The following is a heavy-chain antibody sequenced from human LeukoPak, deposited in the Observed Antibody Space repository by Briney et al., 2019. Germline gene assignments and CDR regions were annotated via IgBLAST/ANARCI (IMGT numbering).Heavy chain of an antibody. V-gene: IGHV3-23*01. CDR1: GFTFSSYA. CDR3: DTHIVATSRPS. Sequence: GGSLRLSCAASGFTFSSYAMSWVRQAPGKGLEWVSAISGSGGSTYYADSVKGRFTISRDNAKNSLYRQMNSLRAEDTAVYYCDTHIVATSRPSWGPRTVVTVST. J-gene: IGHJ4*02. CDR2: ISGSGGST. D-gene: IGHD5-12*01.